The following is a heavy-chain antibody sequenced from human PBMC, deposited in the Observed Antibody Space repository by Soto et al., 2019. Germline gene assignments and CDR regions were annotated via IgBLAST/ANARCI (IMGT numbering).Heavy chain of an antibody. Sequence: EVQLVESGGGLVQPGGSLRLSCAASGFTFSTYWMTWVRRPPGKGLEWVANLDQDGSERYYVDSVRGRFTISRDNAKNPLYLQMHSLRAEDTAVYYCVCGGNFFVYWGQGTLVPVSP. J-gene: IGHJ4*02. CDR1: GFTFSTYW. CDR3: VCGGNFFVY. V-gene: IGHV3-7*01. D-gene: IGHD3-16*01. CDR2: LDQDGSER.